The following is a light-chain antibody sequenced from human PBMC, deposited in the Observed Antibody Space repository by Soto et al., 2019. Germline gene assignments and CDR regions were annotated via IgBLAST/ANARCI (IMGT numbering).Light chain of an antibody. CDR1: QNVEGY. J-gene: IGKJ5*01. V-gene: IGKV3-11*01. CDR3: QQRKSWPPLT. CDR2: DAS. Sequence: DIVLTQSPAILSLSPGESATLSCRASQNVEGYLAWYQQKPGQAPRLLIYDASNRATGIPARFSGSGSGTDFTLTITSLEPEDFAVYYGQQRKSWPPLTFGQGTRLEIK.